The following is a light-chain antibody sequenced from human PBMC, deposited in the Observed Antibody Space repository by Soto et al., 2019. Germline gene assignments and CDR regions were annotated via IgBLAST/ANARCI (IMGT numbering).Light chain of an antibody. V-gene: IGLV2-8*01. CDR3: SSYTSSSTYV. J-gene: IGLJ1*01. CDR2: EVS. Sequence: QCVLAQPPSASGSPVQSVTISCTGTSSDVGKYDYVSWFQHHPGKAPKLIIYEVSKRPPGVPDRFSGSKSGNTASLTISGLLAEEEADYYCSSYTSSSTYVFGTGTKVTVL. CDR1: SSDVGKYDY.